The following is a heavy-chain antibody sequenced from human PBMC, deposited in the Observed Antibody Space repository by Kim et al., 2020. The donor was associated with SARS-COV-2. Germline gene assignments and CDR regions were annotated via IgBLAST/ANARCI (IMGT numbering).Heavy chain of an antibody. D-gene: IGHD6-13*01. V-gene: IGHV3-7*01. CDR1: GFTFSSYW. J-gene: IGHJ6*02. CDR3: ARNLAYSSSWYPSKYYYYYGMDV. Sequence: GGSLRLSCAASGFTFSSYWMSWVRQAPGKGLEWVANIKQDGSEKYYVDSVKGRFTISRDNAKNSLYLQMNSLRAEDTAVYYCARNLAYSSSWYPSKYYYYYGMDVWGQGTTVTVSS. CDR2: IKQDGSEK.